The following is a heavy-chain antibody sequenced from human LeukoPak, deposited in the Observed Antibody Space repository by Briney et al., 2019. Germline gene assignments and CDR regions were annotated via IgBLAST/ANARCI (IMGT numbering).Heavy chain of an antibody. D-gene: IGHD6-19*01. CDR2: IKQDGSEK. Sequence: PGGSLRLSCAASGFTFSSYWMSWVRQAPGKGLEWVANIKQDGSEKYYVDSVKGRFTISRDNSKNTLYLQMNSLRAEDTAVYYCASHSSGWYYVDYWGQGTLVTVSS. V-gene: IGHV3-7*01. CDR1: GFTFSSYW. CDR3: ASHSSGWYYVDY. J-gene: IGHJ4*02.